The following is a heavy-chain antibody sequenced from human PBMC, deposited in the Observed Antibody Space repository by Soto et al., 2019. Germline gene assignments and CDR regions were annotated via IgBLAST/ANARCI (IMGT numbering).Heavy chain of an antibody. Sequence: RVDSVKRSEKGCGGKVPSYWIGWVRQKHGKGREWMGIVYPGDSDTRYSPSFQGQVTISRDNSKNTLYLQMNSLRAEDTAVYYCAKYSDYGYHRDWFDPSGQRPLVTVSS. CDR2: VYPGDSDT. V-gene: IGHV5-51*01. CDR1: GGKVPSYW. CDR3: AKYSDYGYHRDWFDP. D-gene: IGHD5-12*01. J-gene: IGHJ5*02.